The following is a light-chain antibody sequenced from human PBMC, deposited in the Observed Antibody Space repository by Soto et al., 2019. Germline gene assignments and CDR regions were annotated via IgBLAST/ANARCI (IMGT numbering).Light chain of an antibody. CDR3: QQYSSSLRGLT. CDR1: QSVSSSY. J-gene: IGKJ4*01. Sequence: EIVLTQAPGTLSLSPGERATLSCRASQSVSSSYLAWYQQKPGQAPRLLIFATSGRATGIPDRFSGSGSGTDFTLTISRLEPADFAVYYCQQYSSSLRGLTFGGGTKVEIK. V-gene: IGKV3-20*01. CDR2: ATS.